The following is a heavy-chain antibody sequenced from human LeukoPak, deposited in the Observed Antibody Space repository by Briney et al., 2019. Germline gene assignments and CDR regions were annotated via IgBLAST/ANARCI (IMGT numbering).Heavy chain of an antibody. CDR1: GFTLSNYG. D-gene: IGHD6-19*01. CDR2: LSGSGSRT. V-gene: IGHV3-23*01. CDR3: AKPRPEAVAGTWDFFDF. J-gene: IGHJ3*01. Sequence: GGPLRLSCAASGFTLSNYGMSWVHQAPGKGLEWVSTLSGSGSRTYSADSVKGRFTISRDNSKNTLYLQMDSLRAEDTAIYYCAKPRPEAVAGTWDFFDFWGRGTKVTVSS.